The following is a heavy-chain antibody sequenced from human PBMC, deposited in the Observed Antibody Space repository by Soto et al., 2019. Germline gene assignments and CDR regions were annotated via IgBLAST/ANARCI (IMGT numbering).Heavy chain of an antibody. CDR1: GFTFSSYE. V-gene: IGHV3-48*03. J-gene: IGHJ6*02. CDR2: ISSSGSTI. CDR3: AKGYSGYDWEGAYYYYGMDV. D-gene: IGHD5-12*01. Sequence: GGSLRLSCAASGFTFSSYEMNWFLQAPGKGLEWVSYISSSGSTIYYADSVKGRFTISRDNAKNSLYLQMNSLRAEDTAVYYCAKGYSGYDWEGAYYYYGMDVWGQGTTVTVSS.